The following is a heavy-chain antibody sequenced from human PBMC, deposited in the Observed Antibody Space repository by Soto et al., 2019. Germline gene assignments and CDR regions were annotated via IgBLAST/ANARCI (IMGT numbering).Heavy chain of an antibody. J-gene: IGHJ4*02. V-gene: IGHV4-39*01. CDR1: GGSISSSSYY. D-gene: IGHD1-1*01. CDR3: ARQDLRDGYNSRGFDY. CDR2: IYYSGST. Sequence: PSETLSLTCTVSGGSISSSSYYWGWIRRPPGKGLEWIGSIYYSGSTYYNPSLKSRVTISVDTSKNQFSLKLSSVTAADTAVYYCARQDLRDGYNSRGFDYWGQGTLVTVSS.